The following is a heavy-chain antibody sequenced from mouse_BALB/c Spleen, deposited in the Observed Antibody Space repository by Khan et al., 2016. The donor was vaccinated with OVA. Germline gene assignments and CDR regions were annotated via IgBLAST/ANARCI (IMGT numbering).Heavy chain of an antibody. Sequence: EVELVESGGGLVKPGGSLKLSCAASGFTFSRYAMSWVRQTPEKRLEWVASISSGGSTYYSERVMGRFTISQDNSRNILYLQMSSLRSEDTAMYYCARPYASDYWGQGTSVTVSS. J-gene: IGHJ4*01. CDR1: GFTFSRYA. V-gene: IGHV5-6-5*01. CDR2: ISSGGST. CDR3: ARPYASDY.